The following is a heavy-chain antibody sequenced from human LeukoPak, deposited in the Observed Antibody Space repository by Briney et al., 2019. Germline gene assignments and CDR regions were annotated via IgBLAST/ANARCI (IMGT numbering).Heavy chain of an antibody. CDR3: AREPQDYDFWSGNDRVPNYYSDY. D-gene: IGHD3-3*01. CDR2: IIPILGIA. Sequence: GSSVKVSCKASGGTFSSYAISWVRQAPGQGLEWMGRIIPILGIANYAQKFQGRVTITADKSTSTAYMELSSLRSEDTAVYYCAREPQDYDFWSGNDRVPNYYSDYWGQGTLVTVSS. V-gene: IGHV1-69*04. J-gene: IGHJ4*02. CDR1: GGTFSSYA.